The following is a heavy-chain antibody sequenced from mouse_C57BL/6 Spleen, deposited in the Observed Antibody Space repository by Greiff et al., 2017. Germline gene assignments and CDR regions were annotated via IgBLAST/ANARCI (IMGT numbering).Heavy chain of an antibody. D-gene: IGHD2-12*01. CDR3: VRLNSYDAEYDAMDY. V-gene: IGHV1-4*01. CDR2: INPSSGYT. Sequence: QVQLQQSGAELARPGASVKMSCKASGYTFTSYTMHWVKQRPGQGLEWIGYINPSSGYTKYNQKFKDKATLTADKSSSTAYMQLSSLTSEDSADYYCVRLNSYDAEYDAMDYWGQGTSVTVSS. J-gene: IGHJ4*01. CDR1: GYTFTSYT.